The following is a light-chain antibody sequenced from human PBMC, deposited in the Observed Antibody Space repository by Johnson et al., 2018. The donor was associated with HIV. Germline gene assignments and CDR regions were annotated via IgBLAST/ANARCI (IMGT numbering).Light chain of an antibody. Sequence: QSVLTQPPSVSAAPGQRVNISCSGHSSNIENYFVSWYQQLPGAAPRLLIYENYKRPSGIPDRFSGSKSGASATLGITGLQTGDEAADYCGVWDASLSPHYVFGTGTTVTVL. CDR1: SSNIENYF. V-gene: IGLV1-51*02. CDR2: ENY. CDR3: GVWDASLSPHYV. J-gene: IGLJ1*01.